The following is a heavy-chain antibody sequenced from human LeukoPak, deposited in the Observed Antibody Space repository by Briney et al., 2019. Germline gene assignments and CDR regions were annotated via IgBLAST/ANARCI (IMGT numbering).Heavy chain of an antibody. CDR1: GFTFNTYS. CDR2: ISSSRSTI. V-gene: IGHV3-48*04. J-gene: IGHJ4*02. CDR3: ARTPDGVDY. D-gene: IGHD3-10*01. Sequence: GGSLRLSCAGSGFTFNTYSMNWVRQAPGKGLEWVSYISSSRSTIYYADSVKGRFTVSRDNARNSLYLQMNSLRAEGTAVYYCARTPDGVDYWGQGTLVTVSS.